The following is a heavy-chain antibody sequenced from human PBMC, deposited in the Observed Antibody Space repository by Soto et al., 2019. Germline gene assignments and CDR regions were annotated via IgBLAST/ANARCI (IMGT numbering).Heavy chain of an antibody. CDR3: ASLRNFYDSSAYFDY. D-gene: IGHD3-22*01. CDR1: VGSIISGDYY. Sequence: TLSLTCTFSVGSIISGDYYWSWIRQPPGKGLEWIGYIYYSGSSSYNPSLKSRVTISLDTSKNQFSLNLNSVTAADTAVYYCASLRNFYDSSAYFDYWGQGTRVTVSS. V-gene: IGHV4-30-4*01. J-gene: IGHJ4*02. CDR2: IYYSGSS.